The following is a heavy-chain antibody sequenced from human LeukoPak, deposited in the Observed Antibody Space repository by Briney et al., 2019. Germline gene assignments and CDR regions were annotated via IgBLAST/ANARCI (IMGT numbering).Heavy chain of an antibody. CDR1: GVSISSTSYS. V-gene: IGHV4-39*01. CDR2: IYKSGST. J-gene: IGHJ4*02. Sequence: PSETLSLTCTVSGVSISSTSYSWSWSRQPPGKGLEWLGNIYKSGSTNYSPSLRRRVTISVDTSKNQFSLRLSSVTAAATAVYSCGGDSDIEFWGQGILVTV. CDR3: GGDSDIEF. D-gene: IGHD2-15*01.